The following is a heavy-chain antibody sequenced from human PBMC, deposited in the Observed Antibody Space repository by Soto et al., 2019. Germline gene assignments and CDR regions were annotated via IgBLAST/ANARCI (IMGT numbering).Heavy chain of an antibody. D-gene: IGHD3-9*01. CDR2: IYTSGAT. J-gene: IGHJ4*02. CDR3: ARGGIQLPYAFDY. V-gene: IGHV4-4*07. Sequence: SETLALTFSVSGSSFSNFYWSWIRQPSGKGLEWIGRIYTSGATSYNPALKSRVTMSVDTSQTQMSLSVRSVTAADTAVYSCARGGIQLPYAFDYWGPGILVTVSS. CDR1: GSSFSNFY.